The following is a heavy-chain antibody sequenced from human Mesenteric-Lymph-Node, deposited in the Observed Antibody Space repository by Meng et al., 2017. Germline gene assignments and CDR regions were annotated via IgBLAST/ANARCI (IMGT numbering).Heavy chain of an antibody. CDR2: IIPIFGTA. D-gene: IGHD3-9*01. Sequence: SVKVSCKASGGTFSSYAISWVRQAPGQGLEWMGGIIPIFGTANYAQKFQGRVTITTDESTSTAYMELSSLRSEDTAVYYCARDSKSFDWLLQYGMDVWGQGTTVTVSS. CDR3: ARDSKSFDWLLQYGMDV. V-gene: IGHV1-69*05. CDR1: GGTFSSYA. J-gene: IGHJ6*02.